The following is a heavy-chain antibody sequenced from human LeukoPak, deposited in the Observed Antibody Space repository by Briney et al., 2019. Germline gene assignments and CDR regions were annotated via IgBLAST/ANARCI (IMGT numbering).Heavy chain of an antibody. D-gene: IGHD5-12*01. V-gene: IGHV3-30*04. Sequence: PGRSLRLSCAASGFTFSSYAMHWVRQAPGKGLEWVAVISYDGSNKYYADSVKGRFTISRDNSKNTLYLQMNSLRAEDTAVYYCARDEYSGYDSYYYYYMDVWGKGTTVTISS. J-gene: IGHJ6*03. CDR1: GFTFSSYA. CDR3: ARDEYSGYDSYYYYYMDV. CDR2: ISYDGSNK.